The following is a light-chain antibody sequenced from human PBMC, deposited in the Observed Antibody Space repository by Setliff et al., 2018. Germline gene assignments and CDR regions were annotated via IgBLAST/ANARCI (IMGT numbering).Light chain of an antibody. J-gene: IGLJ1*01. CDR1: SSDVGSYDF. Sequence: ALTQPASVSGSPGQSITISCSGTSSDVGSYDFVSWYQQHPAKAPKLIIYDVTNRPSGVPNRFSGSKAGNTASLTISGLQAEDEADYYCCSYAGSYPYVFGTGTKVTVL. CDR2: DVT. CDR3: CSYAGSYPYV. V-gene: IGLV2-14*03.